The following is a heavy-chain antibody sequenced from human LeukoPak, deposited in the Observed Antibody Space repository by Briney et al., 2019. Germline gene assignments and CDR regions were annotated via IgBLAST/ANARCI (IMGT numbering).Heavy chain of an antibody. CDR3: ARAPSEIGGYYPEYFRH. V-gene: IGHV3-74*01. J-gene: IGHJ1*01. CDR1: GFTFSTYW. Sequence: GGSLRLSCAASGFTFSTYWMHWVRQAPGKGLVWVSRIKSDGSTNYADSVKGRFTISRDNANHTLSLQMNSLRPEDTGVYYCARAPSEIGGYYPEYFRHWGQGPLVTVSS. CDR2: IKSDGST. D-gene: IGHD3-22*01.